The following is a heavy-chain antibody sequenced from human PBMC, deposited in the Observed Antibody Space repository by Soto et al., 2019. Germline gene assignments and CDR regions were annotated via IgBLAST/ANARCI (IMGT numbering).Heavy chain of an antibody. CDR1: GFTFSSYA. CDR3: ARVRFTSGWYYFDY. CDR2: ISYDGNNK. J-gene: IGHJ4*02. Sequence: PGGSLRLSCAASGFTFSSYAVHWVRQAPGKGLEWVALISYDGNNKYYADSVKGRFTISRDNSKNTLYLQMNSLRAEDTALYYCARVRFTSGWYYFDYWGQGTLVTVSS. D-gene: IGHD6-19*01. V-gene: IGHV3-30-3*01.